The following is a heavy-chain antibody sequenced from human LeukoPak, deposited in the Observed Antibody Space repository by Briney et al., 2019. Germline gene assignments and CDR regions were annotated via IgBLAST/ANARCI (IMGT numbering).Heavy chain of an antibody. Sequence: GRSLRLSCAASGFTFSSYAMHWVRQAPGKGLEWVAVISYDGSNKYYADSVKGRFTISRDNSKNTLYLQMNSLRAEDTAVYYCARDTLGYGMDVWGQGTTVTVSS. V-gene: IGHV3-30-3*01. CDR3: ARDTLGYGMDV. CDR2: ISYDGSNK. J-gene: IGHJ6*02. CDR1: GFTFSSYA.